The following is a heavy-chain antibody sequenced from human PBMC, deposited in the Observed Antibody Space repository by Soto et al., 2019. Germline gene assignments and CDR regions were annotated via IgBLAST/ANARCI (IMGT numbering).Heavy chain of an antibody. CDR3: ARPAGGWGSGNYAFDI. Sequence: QVQLQESGPGLVKPSETLSLTCTVSGGSISSYYWSWIRQPPGKGLEWIGYIYYSGSTNYNPSLKSRVTISVDTSKNQFSLKLSSVTAADTAVYYCARPAGGWGSGNYAFDIWGQGTMVTVSS. CDR2: IYYSGST. V-gene: IGHV4-59*08. CDR1: GGSISSYY. D-gene: IGHD3-10*01. J-gene: IGHJ3*02.